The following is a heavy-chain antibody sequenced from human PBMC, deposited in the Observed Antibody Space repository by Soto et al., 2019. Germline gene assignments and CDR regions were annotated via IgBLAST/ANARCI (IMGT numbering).Heavy chain of an antibody. J-gene: IGHJ3*02. V-gene: IGHV3-23*01. CDR1: GFTFSIYA. CDR3: AKDRMDHNSVWDPFDI. CDR2: IGGGDDDR. D-gene: IGHD1-20*01. Sequence: EMQLLESGGGLVQPGGSLRLSCVGSGFTFSIYAMSWVRQAPGKGLEWVSSIGGGDDDRYYANSVKGRFTISRDNSKNTVVLHMNSLRAEDTAIYYCAKDRMDHNSVWDPFDIWGQGTMVTVSS.